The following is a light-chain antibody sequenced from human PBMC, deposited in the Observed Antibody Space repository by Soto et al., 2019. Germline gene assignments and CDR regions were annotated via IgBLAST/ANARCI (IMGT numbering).Light chain of an antibody. J-gene: IGLJ3*02. V-gene: IGLV1-47*02. Sequence: QCVLTQPPSASGTPGQRVTISCSGSSSNIGSNYVYWYQQLPGTAPKLLIYSNNQRPSGVPDRFSGSKSGPSASLAISGLRSEDEAYYYCAAWEDSLSGGVLGGGTKLTVL. CDR3: AAWEDSLSGGV. CDR2: SNN. CDR1: SSNIGSNY.